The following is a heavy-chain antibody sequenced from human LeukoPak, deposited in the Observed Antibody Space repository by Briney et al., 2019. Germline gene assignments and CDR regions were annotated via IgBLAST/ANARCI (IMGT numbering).Heavy chain of an antibody. V-gene: IGHV4-30-2*01. D-gene: IGHD3-10*02. J-gene: IGHJ5*02. CDR3: ARGFFVRENPGSWFDH. Sequence: PSETLSLTCTVSGASISSGSYYWVWIRQPPGKGLEWIVYIYHTGNTFYNPSLKSRVTISVDRSKNQFSLRLTSVTAADTAVYYCARGFFVRENPGSWFDHWGQGTLVTVSP. CDR2: IYHTGNT. CDR1: GASISSGSYY.